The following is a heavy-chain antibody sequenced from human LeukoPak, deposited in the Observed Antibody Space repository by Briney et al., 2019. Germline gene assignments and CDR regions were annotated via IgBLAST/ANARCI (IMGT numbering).Heavy chain of an antibody. CDR2: IYHSGST. CDR1: GYSISSGYY. Sequence: PSETLSLTCTVSGYSISSGYYWGWIRQPPGKGLEWIGSIYHSGSTYYNPSLKSRVTISVDTSKNQFSLKLSSVTAADTAVYYCARGVGAPRPFFDYWGQGTLVTVSS. D-gene: IGHD1-26*01. V-gene: IGHV4-38-2*02. J-gene: IGHJ4*02. CDR3: ARGVGAPRPFFDY.